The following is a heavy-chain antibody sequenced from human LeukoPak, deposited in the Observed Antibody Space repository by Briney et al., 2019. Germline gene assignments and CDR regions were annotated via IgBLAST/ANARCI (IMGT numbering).Heavy chain of an antibody. J-gene: IGHJ4*02. Sequence: GRSLRLSCAASGFPFSTYLMHWVRQAPGKGLEWVAVTSYDGSNKYYADSVKGRFTISRDNSKNTLYLQVNSLRAEDTAVYYCARQRPNSDCFDYWGQGILVTVSS. CDR3: ARQRPNSDCFDY. D-gene: IGHD2-21*02. V-gene: IGHV3-30-3*01. CDR1: GFPFSTYL. CDR2: TSYDGSNK.